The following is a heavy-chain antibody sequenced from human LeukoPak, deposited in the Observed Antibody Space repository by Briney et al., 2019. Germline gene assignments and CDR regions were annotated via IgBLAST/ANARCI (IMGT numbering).Heavy chain of an antibody. Sequence: PGGSLRLSCAGSGFFFSGYWMTWVRQAPGKGLEWVANINQDGGKKYYVDSVKGRFTISRDDAKNSLYLQMNSLRVEDTAIYYCARGRYFDWLFDYWGQGTLVTVSS. V-gene: IGHV3-7*03. D-gene: IGHD3-9*01. J-gene: IGHJ4*02. CDR2: INQDGGKK. CDR1: GFFFSGYW. CDR3: ARGRYFDWLFDY.